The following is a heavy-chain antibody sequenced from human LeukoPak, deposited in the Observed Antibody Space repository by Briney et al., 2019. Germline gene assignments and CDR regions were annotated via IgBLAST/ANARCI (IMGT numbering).Heavy chain of an antibody. D-gene: IGHD6-13*01. V-gene: IGHV3-23*01. J-gene: IGHJ6*04. Sequence: GGSLRLSCAASGFTFNSYAMSWVRQAPGKGLEWVSAISGSGGSTYYADSVKGRFTISRDDSKNTLYLQMNSLKTEDTAVYYCTTAAGLDVWGKGTTVTVSS. CDR2: ISGSGGST. CDR3: TTAAGLDV. CDR1: GFTFNSYA.